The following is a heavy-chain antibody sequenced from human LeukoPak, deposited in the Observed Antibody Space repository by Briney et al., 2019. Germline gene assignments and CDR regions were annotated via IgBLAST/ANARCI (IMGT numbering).Heavy chain of an antibody. D-gene: IGHD5-12*01. CDR3: ARDSDSGYGPFAS. V-gene: IGHV3-53*01. CDR2: IHSGGPT. CDR1: GFTVSNNY. J-gene: IGHJ4*02. Sequence: GGSLRLSCAASGFTVSNNYMSWVRQAPGKGLEWVSFIHSGGPTNYADSVQGRFTISRDNSKTTVYLHMNSLRAEDTAVYYCARDSDSGYGPFASWGQGTLVTVSS.